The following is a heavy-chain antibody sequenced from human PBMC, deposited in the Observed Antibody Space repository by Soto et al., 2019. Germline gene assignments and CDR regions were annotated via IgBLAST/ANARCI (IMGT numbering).Heavy chain of an antibody. D-gene: IGHD3-16*02. Sequence: VRLVQSGAEVKKPGSSVKVSCKASGGTFSSYAISWVRQAPGQGLEWMGGIIPIFGTANYAQKFQGRVTLTADESTSTAYIELSSLRSEYTAVYYCARSHKVYLSVPILQHWGQGTLVTVSS. CDR3: ARSHKVYLSVPILQH. J-gene: IGHJ1*01. CDR2: IIPIFGTA. CDR1: GGTFSSYA. V-gene: IGHV1-69*12.